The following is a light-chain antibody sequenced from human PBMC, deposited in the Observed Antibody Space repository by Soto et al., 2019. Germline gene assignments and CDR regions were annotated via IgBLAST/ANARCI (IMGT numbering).Light chain of an antibody. J-gene: IGLJ1*01. CDR3: CSYAGSSSWV. V-gene: IGLV2-23*01. CDR2: EGS. CDR1: SSDVGGYNY. Sequence: QSALTQPASVSGSPGQSIAISCTGTSSDVGGYNYVSWYQQHPGKAPKLMIYEGSKRPSGVSNRFSGSKSGNTASLTISGLQAEDEADYYCCSYAGSSSWVFGTGTKATVL.